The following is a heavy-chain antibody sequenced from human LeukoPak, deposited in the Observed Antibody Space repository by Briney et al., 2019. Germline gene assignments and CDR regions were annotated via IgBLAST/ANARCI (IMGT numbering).Heavy chain of an antibody. V-gene: IGHV3-23*01. CDR1: GFTFSNDA. Sequence: GGSLRLSCAASGFTFSNDAMSWVRQAPGKGLEWVSIVSGNGGVTFYADSVKGRFTISRDNSKNTLYLQMNSLRAEDTAVYYCAKNMITMVRGVTNFDYWGQGTLVTVSS. CDR2: VSGNGGVT. CDR3: AKNMITMVRGVTNFDY. D-gene: IGHD3-10*01. J-gene: IGHJ4*02.